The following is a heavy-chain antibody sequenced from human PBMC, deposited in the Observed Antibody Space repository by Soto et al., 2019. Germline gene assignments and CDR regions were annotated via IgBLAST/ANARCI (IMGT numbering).Heavy chain of an antibody. J-gene: IGHJ4*02. Sequence: PSETLSLTCTVSGDSITSYYWTWIRQAAGKRLECIGRVFSSGTTNYNPSLKSRVTMSVDTSKNQLPLKLTSVTAADTAVYYCARVGDSGYYWYFDYWGQGALVTVSS. CDR2: VFSSGTT. D-gene: IGHD3-22*01. CDR1: GDSITSYY. V-gene: IGHV4-4*07. CDR3: ARVGDSGYYWYFDY.